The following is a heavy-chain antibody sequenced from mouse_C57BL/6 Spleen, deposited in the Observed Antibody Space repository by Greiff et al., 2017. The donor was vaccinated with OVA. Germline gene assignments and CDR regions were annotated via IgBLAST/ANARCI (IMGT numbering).Heavy chain of an antibody. D-gene: IGHD2-3*01. CDR1: GYAFSSYW. CDR3: ARRGDGYYVPHYFDY. V-gene: IGHV1-80*01. Sequence: QVQLQQSGAELVKPGASVKISCKASGYAFSSYWMNWVKQRPGKGLEWIGQIYPGDGDTNYNGKFKGKATLTADKSSSTAYMQLSSLTSEDSAVYFCARRGDGYYVPHYFDYWGQGTTLTVSS. J-gene: IGHJ2*01. CDR2: IYPGDGDT.